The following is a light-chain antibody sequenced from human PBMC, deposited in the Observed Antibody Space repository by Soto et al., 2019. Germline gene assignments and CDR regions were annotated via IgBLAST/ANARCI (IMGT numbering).Light chain of an antibody. J-gene: IGKJ2*01. CDR2: AAS. CDR3: QQSYSLPRT. V-gene: IGKV1-39*01. CDR1: QSISSY. Sequence: DIQMTQSPSSLSASVGDRVTITCRASQSISSYLNWYQQKPGKAPKLLIYAASSLQSGVPSRFSGRGSGTDFTLTISSLQPEGSATYYCQQSYSLPRTFGRGTKLEIK.